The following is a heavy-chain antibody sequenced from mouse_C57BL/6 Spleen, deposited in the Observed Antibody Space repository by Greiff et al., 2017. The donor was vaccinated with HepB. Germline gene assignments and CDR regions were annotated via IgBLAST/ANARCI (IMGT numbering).Heavy chain of an antibody. J-gene: IGHJ3*01. CDR2: IDPSDSET. CDR1: GYTFTSYW. Sequence: QVQLQQSGAELVRPGSSVKLSCKASGYTFTSYWMHWVKQRPIQGLEWIGNIDPSDSETHYNQKFKDKATLTVDKSSSTAYMQLSSLTSEDSAVYYCAREGDYDVRFAYWGQGTLVTVSA. CDR3: AREGDYDVRFAY. V-gene: IGHV1-52*01. D-gene: IGHD2-4*01.